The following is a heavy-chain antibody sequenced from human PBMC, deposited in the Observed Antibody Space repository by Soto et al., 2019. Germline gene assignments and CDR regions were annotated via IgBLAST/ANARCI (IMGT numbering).Heavy chain of an antibody. D-gene: IGHD6-19*01. CDR2: IYCDDDK. J-gene: IGHJ4*02. V-gene: IGHV2-5*02. CDR1: GFSLSSTRVA. Sequence: QITLKESGPTLVKPTQTLTLTCTFSGFSLSSTRVAVGWIRQPPGKALEWLALIYCDDDKRYSTFLKSRLTSTKDTSKNQVVLTMTNMDPVDTATYYCAHSVVAGLRYYFDDWGQGTLVTVSS. CDR3: AHSVVAGLRYYFDD.